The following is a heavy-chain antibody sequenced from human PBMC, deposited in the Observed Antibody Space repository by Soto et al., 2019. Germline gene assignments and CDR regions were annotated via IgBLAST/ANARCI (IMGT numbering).Heavy chain of an antibody. CDR2: IIPIFEPA. D-gene: IGHD3-22*01. V-gene: IGHV1-69*01. CDR1: GGTFSNYA. Sequence: VQLVQSGAEVKEPGSSVRVSCKTSGGTFSNYAFSWVRQAPGQGLEWMGGIIPIFEPANYAQKFQGRVIIIADESTSTAFMVLNSLTSADTAVYYCAGGTKQGTYYDSSGYPIYYFASWGQGTLVTVSS. J-gene: IGHJ4*02. CDR3: AGGTKQGTYYDSSGYPIYYFAS.